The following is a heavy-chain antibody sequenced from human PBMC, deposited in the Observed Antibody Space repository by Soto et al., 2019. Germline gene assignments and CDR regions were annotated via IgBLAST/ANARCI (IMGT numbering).Heavy chain of an antibody. D-gene: IGHD5-12*01. V-gene: IGHV4-59*01. J-gene: IGHJ6*03. CDR1: GGSISSYY. CDR2: IYYSGST. CDR3: ARGEHEYSGYDPDGYYYYYYMDV. Sequence: SETLSLTCTVSGGSISSYYWSWIRQPPGKGLEWIGYIYYSGSTNYNPSLKSRVTISVDTSKNQFSLKLSPVTAADTAVYYCARGEHEYSGYDPDGYYYYYYMDVWGKGTTVTVSS.